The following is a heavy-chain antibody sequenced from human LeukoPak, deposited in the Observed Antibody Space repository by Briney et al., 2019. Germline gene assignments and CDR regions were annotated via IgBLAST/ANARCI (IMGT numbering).Heavy chain of an antibody. V-gene: IGHV3-53*01. CDR3: SRGPVTRFEI. CDR1: GFTVSSNY. J-gene: IGHJ3*02. CDR2: IYSGGTT. Sequence: GSPRLSSAASGFTVSSNYMSWVCQAPGRGLEWVSVIYSGGTTYYADSVKGRFTISRDNSNNTLYLQMNSLRAEDTTVYYCSRGPVTRFEIWGEGTMVTVSS. D-gene: IGHD4-17*01.